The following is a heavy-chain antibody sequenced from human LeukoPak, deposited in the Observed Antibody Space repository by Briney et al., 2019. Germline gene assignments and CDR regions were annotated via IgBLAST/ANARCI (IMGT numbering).Heavy chain of an antibody. V-gene: IGHV3-21*01. CDR3: ARDPYSGNYGNYYYYYMDV. CDR2: ITSSSSYI. CDR1: GFTFSSYD. Sequence: GGSLRLSCAASGFTFSSYDMNWVRQAPGKGLEWVSSITSSSSYIYYADSVKGRFTTSRGNAKNSLYLQMNSLRAEDTAVYYCARDPYSGNYGNYYYYYMDVWGKGTTVTISS. D-gene: IGHD1-26*01. J-gene: IGHJ6*03.